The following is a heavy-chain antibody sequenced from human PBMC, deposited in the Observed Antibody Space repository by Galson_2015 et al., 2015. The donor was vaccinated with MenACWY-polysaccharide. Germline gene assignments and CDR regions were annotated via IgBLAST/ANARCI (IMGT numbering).Heavy chain of an antibody. V-gene: IGHV4-38-2*01. J-gene: IGHJ4*02. CDR2: TYHSGST. CDR3: ARVEKYSGSYYILH. D-gene: IGHD1-26*01. CDR1: GYSISSGYY. Sequence: ETLSLTCAVSGYSISSGYYWSWIRQPPGKGLEWIGSTYHSGSTYYNPSLKSRVTISVDTSKNQFSLKLSSVTAADTAVYYCARVEKYSGSYYILHWGQGTLVTVSS.